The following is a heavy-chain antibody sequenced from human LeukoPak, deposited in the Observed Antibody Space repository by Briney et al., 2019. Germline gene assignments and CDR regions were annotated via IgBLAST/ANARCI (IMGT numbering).Heavy chain of an antibody. CDR1: GGSISSSSYY. V-gene: IGHV4-39*01. Sequence: SETLSLTCTVSGGSISSSSYYWGWIRQPPGKGLEWIGSIYYSGSTYYNPSLKSRVTISVDTSKNQFSLKLSSVTAADTAVYYCARLMGSYWSYFDYWGQGTLVTVSS. CDR2: IYYSGST. J-gene: IGHJ4*02. CDR3: ARLMGSYWSYFDY. D-gene: IGHD1-26*01.